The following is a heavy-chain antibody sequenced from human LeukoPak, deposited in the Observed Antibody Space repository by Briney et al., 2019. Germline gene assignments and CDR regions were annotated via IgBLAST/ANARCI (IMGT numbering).Heavy chain of an antibody. V-gene: IGHV1-46*01. Sequence: GASVKVSCKASGFTFTNYYMHWVRQAPGQGLEWMGLINPSGSSTNYAQKFRGGVTMTRDTSTTTVYMELSSLRSEDTAVYYCAREESGGYFDYWGQGTLVTASS. CDR1: GFTFTNYY. D-gene: IGHD2-8*02. CDR2: INPSGSST. J-gene: IGHJ4*02. CDR3: AREESGGYFDY.